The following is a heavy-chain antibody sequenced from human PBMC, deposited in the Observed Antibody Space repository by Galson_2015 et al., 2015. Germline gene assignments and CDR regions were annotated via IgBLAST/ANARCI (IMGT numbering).Heavy chain of an antibody. V-gene: IGHV1-69*13. J-gene: IGHJ5*02. CDR3: ARGVPVPAATFGVGWFDP. CDR1: GGTFSSYA. D-gene: IGHD2-2*01. CDR2: IIPIFGTA. Sequence: SVKVSCKASGGTFSSYAISWVRQAPGQGLEWMGGIIPIFGTANYAQKFQGRVTITADESTSTAYMELSSLRSEDTAVYYCARGVPVPAATFGVGWFDPWGQGTLVTVSS.